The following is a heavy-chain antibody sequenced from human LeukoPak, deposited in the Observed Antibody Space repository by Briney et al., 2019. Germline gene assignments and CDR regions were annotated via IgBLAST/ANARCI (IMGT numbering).Heavy chain of an antibody. J-gene: IGHJ6*03. V-gene: IGHV3-66*02. CDR1: GFTVSSNY. CDR2: IYSGGST. D-gene: IGHD2-15*01. CDR3: ASPRLVVGYYMDV. Sequence: GGSLRLSCAASGFTVSSNYMSWVRQAPGKGLEWVSVIYSGGSTYYADSVKGRFTISRDNSKNTLYLQMNSLRAEDTAVYYCASPRLVVGYYMDVWGKGTTVTVSS.